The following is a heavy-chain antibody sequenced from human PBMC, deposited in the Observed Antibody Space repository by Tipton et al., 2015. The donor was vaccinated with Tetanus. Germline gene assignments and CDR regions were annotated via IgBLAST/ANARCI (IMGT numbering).Heavy chain of an antibody. CDR2: IYYSGST. J-gene: IGHJ6*02. D-gene: IGHD6-13*01. V-gene: IGHV4-61*01. CDR1: GGSVSSGSYY. Sequence: TLSLTCTVSGGSVSSGSYYWSWIRQPPGKGLEWIGYIYYSGSTNYNPSLKSRVTISVDTSKNQFSLKLSSVTAADTAVYYCASGYRGSSPTNYYYYGMDVWGQGTTVTVSS. CDR3: ASGYRGSSPTNYYYYGMDV.